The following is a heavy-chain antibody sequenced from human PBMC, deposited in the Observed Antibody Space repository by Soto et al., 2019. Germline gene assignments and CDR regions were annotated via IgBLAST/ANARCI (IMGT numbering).Heavy chain of an antibody. CDR2: INPSGGST. CDR1: GYTFTSYY. V-gene: IGHV1-46*03. Sequence: ASVKVSCKASGYTFTSYYMHWVRQAPGQGLEWMGIINPSGGSTSYAQKFQGRVTMTRDTSTSTVYMELSSLRSEDTAVYYCARGLRTTVTIAYYYYMDVWDKGTTVTVSS. D-gene: IGHD4-4*01. CDR3: ARGLRTTVTIAYYYYMDV. J-gene: IGHJ6*03.